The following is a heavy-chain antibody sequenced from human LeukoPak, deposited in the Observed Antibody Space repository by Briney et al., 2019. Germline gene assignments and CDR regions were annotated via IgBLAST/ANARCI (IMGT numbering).Heavy chain of an antibody. CDR2: IIPIFGTA. D-gene: IGHD3-3*01. CDR1: GGTFSSYA. Sequence: SVKASCKASGGTFSSYAISWVRQAPGQGLEWMGGIIPIFGTANYAQKFQGRVTITADESTSTAYMELSSLRSEDTAVYYCARGSFGVDTRTGEGWNYWGQGTLVTVSS. J-gene: IGHJ4*02. CDR3: ARGSFGVDTRTGEGWNY. V-gene: IGHV1-69*13.